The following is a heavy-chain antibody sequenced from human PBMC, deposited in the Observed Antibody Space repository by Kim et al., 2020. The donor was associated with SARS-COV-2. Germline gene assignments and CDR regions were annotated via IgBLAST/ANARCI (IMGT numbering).Heavy chain of an antibody. CDR1: GFTFSSYE. V-gene: IGHV3-48*03. D-gene: IGHD3-22*01. Sequence: GGSLRLSCAASGFTFSSYEMNWVRQAPGKWLEWVSYISSSGSTISYSDSVKGRFIISRDNGMHSLYLQMNSLRAEDTAVYYCARDPEMLTVKVLLDVWGQGNTVTVSS. J-gene: IGHJ6*02. CDR3: ARDPEMLTVKVLLDV. CDR2: ISSSGSTI.